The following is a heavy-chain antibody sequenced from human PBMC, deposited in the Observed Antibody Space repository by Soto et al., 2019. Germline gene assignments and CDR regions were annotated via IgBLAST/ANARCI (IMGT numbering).Heavy chain of an antibody. V-gene: IGHV4-39*01. Sequence: QLQLQESGPGLVKPSETLSLTCTVSGGSISSSSYYWGWIRQPPGKGLEWIGSIYYSGSTYYNPSLKSRVTLSVDTSINQFSLKLSSLTAADSAVYYCARQVNPWAQGAFDIWRQGTMVTVSS. J-gene: IGHJ3*02. CDR1: GGSISSSSYY. D-gene: IGHD3-10*01. CDR3: ARQVNPWAQGAFDI. CDR2: IYYSGST.